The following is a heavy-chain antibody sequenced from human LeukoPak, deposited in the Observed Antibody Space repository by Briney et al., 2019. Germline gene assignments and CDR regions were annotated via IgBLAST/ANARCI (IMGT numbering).Heavy chain of an antibody. Sequence: PSETLSLTCAVYGGSFSGYYWSWIRQPPGKGLEWIGEINHIGSTNYNPSLKSRVTISVETSKNQFSLKLSSVTAADTAVYYCASRALYSSGCYYYYSGMDVWGQGTPVTVSS. V-gene: IGHV4-34*01. D-gene: IGHD6-19*01. CDR2: INHIGST. CDR3: ASRALYSSGCYYYYSGMDV. CDR1: GGSFSGYY. J-gene: IGHJ6*02.